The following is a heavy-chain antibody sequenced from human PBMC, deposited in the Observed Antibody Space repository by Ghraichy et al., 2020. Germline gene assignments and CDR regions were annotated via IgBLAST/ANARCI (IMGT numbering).Heavy chain of an antibody. Sequence: GGSLRLSCAASGFTFSNYPMSWVRQAPGKGLEWVSSISVSGGSTYYADSVKGRFTISRDDSRNTLYLQMNTLRAEDTAIYYCAKNNYYNTSGYDYWGQGTLVTVSS. CDR3: AKNNYYNTSGYDY. V-gene: IGHV3-23*01. CDR2: ISVSGGST. D-gene: IGHD3-10*01. CDR1: GFTFSNYP. J-gene: IGHJ4*02.